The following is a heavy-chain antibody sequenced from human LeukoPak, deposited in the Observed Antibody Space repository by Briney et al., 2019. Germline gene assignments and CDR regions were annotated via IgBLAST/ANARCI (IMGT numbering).Heavy chain of an antibody. CDR1: GGSISSGGYY. CDR2: IYHSGTT. J-gene: IGHJ4*02. CDR3: ARAQDLPDY. V-gene: IGHV4-30-2*01. Sequence: PSQTLSLTCTVSGGSISSGGYYWSWIRQPPGKGLEWIGYIYHSGTTYYNPSLKSRVTISVDGSKNQFSLKLSSVTAADTAVYYCARAQDLPDYWGQGTLVTVSS.